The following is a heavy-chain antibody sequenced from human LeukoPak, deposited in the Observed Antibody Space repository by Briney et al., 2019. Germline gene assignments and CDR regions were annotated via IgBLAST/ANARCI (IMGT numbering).Heavy chain of an antibody. Sequence: PSETLSLTCTVSGVSVISDYWSWIRQPPGKGLEWIGYIYYSGSTNYNPSLKSRVTISVDTSKNQFSLKLSSVTAADTAVYYCARTTEGGYTYGYFYYYYMDVWGIGTTVTISS. V-gene: IGHV4-59*02. CDR2: IYYSGST. D-gene: IGHD5-18*01. J-gene: IGHJ6*03. CDR3: ARTTEGGYTYGYFYYYYMDV. CDR1: GVSVISDY.